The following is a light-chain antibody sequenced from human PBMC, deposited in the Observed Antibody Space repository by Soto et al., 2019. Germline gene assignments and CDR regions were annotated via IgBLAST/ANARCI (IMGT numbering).Light chain of an antibody. Sequence: EIVLTQSPGTLSLSPWERVTLSCRASQSVTSSYIAWYQQKPGQAPRLLIYGASSRATGIPARFSGSGSGTEFTLTISSLQSEDFAVYYCQQYNNWPRTFGQGTKVDIK. CDR1: QSVTSS. CDR3: QQYNNWPRT. J-gene: IGKJ1*01. CDR2: GAS. V-gene: IGKV3-15*01.